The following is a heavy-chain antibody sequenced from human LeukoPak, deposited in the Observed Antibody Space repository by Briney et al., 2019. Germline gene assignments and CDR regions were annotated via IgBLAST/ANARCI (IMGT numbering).Heavy chain of an antibody. CDR3: AREGVVVPAAPLDY. J-gene: IGHJ4*02. CDR1: GFTFSSYS. CDR2: ISSSSSYI. D-gene: IGHD2-2*01. V-gene: IGHV3-21*01. Sequence: GGSLRLSCAASGFTFSSYSMNWVRQAPGKGLEWVSSISSSSSYIYYADSVKGRFTISRDNAKNSLYLQMNSLRAEDMAVYYCAREGVVVPAAPLDYWGQGTLVTVSS.